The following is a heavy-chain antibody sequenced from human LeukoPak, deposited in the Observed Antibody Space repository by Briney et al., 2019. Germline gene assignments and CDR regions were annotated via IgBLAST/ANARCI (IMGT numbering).Heavy chain of an antibody. V-gene: IGHV4-34*01. J-gene: IGHJ4*02. D-gene: IGHD3-10*01. CDR1: GGSFSGYY. Sequence: SETLSLTCAVYGGSFSGYYWSWIRQPPGKGLEWIGEINHSGSTNYNPSLKSRVTISVDTSKNQFSLKLSSVTAVDTAVYYRARVRVYGSGLDYWGQGTLVTVSS. CDR3: ARVRVYGSGLDY. CDR2: INHSGST.